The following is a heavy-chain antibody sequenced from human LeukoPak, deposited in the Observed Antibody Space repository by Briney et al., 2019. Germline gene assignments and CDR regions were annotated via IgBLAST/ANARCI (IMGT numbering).Heavy chain of an antibody. J-gene: IGHJ4*02. CDR2: ISGSGGST. CDR3: AKVGLLWFGETDY. V-gene: IGHV3-23*01. CDR1: GFTFSSYA. Sequence: GGSLRLSCAASGFTFSSYAMSWVRQAPGKGLEWVSAISGSGGSTYYAGSVKGRFTISRDNSKNTLYLQMNSLRAEDTAVYYCAKVGLLWFGETDYWGQGTLVTVSS. D-gene: IGHD3-10*01.